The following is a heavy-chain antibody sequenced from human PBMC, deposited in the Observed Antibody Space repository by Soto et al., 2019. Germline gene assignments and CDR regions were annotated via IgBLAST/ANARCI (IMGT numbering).Heavy chain of an antibody. CDR1: GYSFTSYW. CDR3: ATVGRGYCSDSSGYSDAGGAFDI. Sequence: AGSLKMSWKGSGYSFTSYWIGWVHQMPGKGLEPVGLIYTGDSDNRYSPCFHGQVTIEADKSIRTAYLQLRNLKASDTAMYYCATVGRGYCSDSSGYSDAGGAFDIWGQGTMVTV. J-gene: IGHJ3*02. V-gene: IGHV5-51*07. CDR2: IYTGDSDN. D-gene: IGHD3-22*01.